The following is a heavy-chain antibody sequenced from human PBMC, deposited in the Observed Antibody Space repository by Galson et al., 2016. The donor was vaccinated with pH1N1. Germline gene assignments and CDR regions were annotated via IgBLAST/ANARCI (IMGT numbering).Heavy chain of an antibody. CDR1: GYGFPTSW. D-gene: IGHD6-19*01. CDR2: IYLDDSDT. V-gene: IGHV5-51*01. CDR3: ARQVDGDAGMVGEDAYDI. Sequence: QSGAEVKKPGESLKISCKGSGYGFPTSWIGWVRQMPGKGLEWMGSIYLDDSDTRYSPSFQGQVTVSADKSISTAYLQWRSLKASDTAMYYCARQVDGDAGMVGEDAYDIWGQGTMVTVSS. J-gene: IGHJ3*02.